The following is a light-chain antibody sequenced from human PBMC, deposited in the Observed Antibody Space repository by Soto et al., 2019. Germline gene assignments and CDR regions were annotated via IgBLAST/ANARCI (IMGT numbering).Light chain of an antibody. CDR2: DAS. Sequence: DIQMTQSPSSLSASVGDRVTITCQASQDISNYLNWYQQKPGKAPKLLIYDASNLETGVPSRFSGSGSGTDFTFTISSLQPEDIAHYYCQQYDKIPPFAAGVTFGQGTKLEIK. J-gene: IGKJ2*01. CDR1: QDISNY. CDR3: QQYDKIPPFAAGVT. V-gene: IGKV1-33*01.